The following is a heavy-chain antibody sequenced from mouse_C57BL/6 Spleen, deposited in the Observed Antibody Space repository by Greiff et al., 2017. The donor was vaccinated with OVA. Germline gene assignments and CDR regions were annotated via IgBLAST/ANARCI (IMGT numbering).Heavy chain of an antibody. J-gene: IGHJ2*01. Sequence: EVKLQESGPGLVKPSQSLSLTCSVTGYSITSGYYWNWIRQFPGNKLEWMGYISYDGSNNYNPSLKNRISITRDTSKNQFFLKLNSVTTEDTATYYCAREASRGSFDYWGQGTTLTVSS. V-gene: IGHV3-6*01. D-gene: IGHD1-1*01. CDR1: GYSITSGYY. CDR3: AREASRGSFDY. CDR2: ISYDGSN.